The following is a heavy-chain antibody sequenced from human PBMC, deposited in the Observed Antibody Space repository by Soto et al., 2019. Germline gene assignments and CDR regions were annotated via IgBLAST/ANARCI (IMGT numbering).Heavy chain of an antibody. CDR1: GGSLSSSSYY. D-gene: IGHD6-13*01. CDR2: IYYSGST. V-gene: IGHV4-39*02. CDR3: ARDYRSSWDY. Sequence: SETLSLTCTVSGGSLSSSSYYWGWIRQPPGKGLEWIGSIYYSGSTYYNPSLKSRVTISVDTSKNQFSLKLSSLRSEDSSVYYCARDYRSSWDYWDQGTQVTVSS. J-gene: IGHJ4*02.